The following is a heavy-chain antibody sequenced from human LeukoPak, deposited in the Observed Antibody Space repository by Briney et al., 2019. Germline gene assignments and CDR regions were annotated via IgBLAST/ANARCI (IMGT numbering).Heavy chain of an antibody. V-gene: IGHV4-59*08. CDR1: GGSISSYY. CDR3: ATRSAYYYDMAV. CDR2: IYYSGST. J-gene: IGHJ6*03. Sequence: SETLSLTCTVSGGSISSYYWSWIRQPPGKGLEWIGYIYYSGSTNYNPSLKSRVTISVDTSKNQFSLKLSSVTAADTAVYYCATRSAYYYDMAVWGKGTTVTVSS.